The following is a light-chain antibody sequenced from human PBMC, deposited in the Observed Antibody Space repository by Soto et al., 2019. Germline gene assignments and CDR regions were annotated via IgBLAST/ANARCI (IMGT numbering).Light chain of an antibody. Sequence: EIVLTQSPGTLSLSPGERATVSCRASQSVSSSYLAWYQHKPGQAPRLLISGASNRAAGIPDRFSGSGRGSGTDFTLTISSLQPEDFAVYYCQQYNNWTFGQGTKVDI. V-gene: IGKV3-20*01. CDR1: QSVSSSY. J-gene: IGKJ1*01. CDR2: GAS. CDR3: QQYNNWT.